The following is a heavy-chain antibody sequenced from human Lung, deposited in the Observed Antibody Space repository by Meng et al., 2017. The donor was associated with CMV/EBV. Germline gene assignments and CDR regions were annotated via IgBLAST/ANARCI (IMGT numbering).Heavy chain of an antibody. CDR2: INHSGST. V-gene: IGHV4-34*01. CDR3: ARAVNDDFWSEYYRSDRIDY. CDR1: GGSLSGSY. J-gene: IGHJ4*02. D-gene: IGHD3-3*01. Sequence: SXTXSLXCAVYGGSLSGSYWGWIRQTPEKGLEWIGEINHSGSTTYNPSLKSRVTISIDTSKNQFPLKLSSVTAADTAVYYCARAVNDDFWSEYYRSDRIDYXGQGXLVTVSS.